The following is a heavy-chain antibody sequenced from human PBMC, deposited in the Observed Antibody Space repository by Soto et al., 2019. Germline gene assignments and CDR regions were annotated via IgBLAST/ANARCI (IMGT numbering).Heavy chain of an antibody. CDR1: GGSISSSSYY. J-gene: IGHJ5*02. CDR2: IYYSGST. V-gene: IGHV4-39*01. CDR3: ARLGVAVAGTWWFDP. Sequence: SETLSLTCTVSGGSISSSSYYWGWIRQPPGKGLEWIGSIYYSGSTYYNPSLKSRVTIPVDTSKNQFSLKLSSVTAADTAVYYCARLGVAVAGTWWFDPWGQGTLVTVSS. D-gene: IGHD6-19*01.